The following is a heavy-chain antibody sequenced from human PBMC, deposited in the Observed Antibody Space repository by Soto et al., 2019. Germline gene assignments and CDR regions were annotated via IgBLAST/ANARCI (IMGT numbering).Heavy chain of an antibody. CDR2: IYPGDSDT. V-gene: IGHV5-51*01. CDR3: ARAAYSYGYYGAFDI. D-gene: IGHD5-18*01. CDR1: GYSFTSYW. J-gene: IGHJ3*02. Sequence: GESLKISCKGSGYSFTSYWIGWVRQMPGKGLEWMGIIYPGDSDTRYSPSFQGQVTISADKSISTAYLQWSSLKASDTAMYYWARAAYSYGYYGAFDIWGQGTMVTVSS.